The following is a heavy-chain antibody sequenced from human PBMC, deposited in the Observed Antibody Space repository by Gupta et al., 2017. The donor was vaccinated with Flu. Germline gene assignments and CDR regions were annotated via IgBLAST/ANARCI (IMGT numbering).Heavy chain of an antibody. Sequence: HWGRQAPGKGPEWVAVIGYDGVNTHYGASVKELITISRNNCNTALYLEITRLTTDTTIMYCCVGRTVKPTNPDRKHLFDLWGQGTLVTVSS. CDR3: VGRTVKPTNPDRKHLFDL. CDR2: IGYDGVNT. V-gene: IGHV3-30-3*01. J-gene: IGHJ4*02. D-gene: IGHD3-16*02.